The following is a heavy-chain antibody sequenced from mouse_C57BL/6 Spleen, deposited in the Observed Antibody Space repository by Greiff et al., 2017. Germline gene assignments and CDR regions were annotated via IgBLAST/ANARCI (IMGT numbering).Heavy chain of an antibody. D-gene: IGHD2-5*01. CDR1: GYTFTGYW. J-gene: IGHJ4*01. Sequence: QVQLKQSGAELMKPGASVKLSCKATGYTFTGYWIEWVKQRPGHGLEWIGEILPGSGSTNYNEKFKGKATFTADTSSNTAYMQLSSLTTEDSAIYYCARREDLDSKEGDAMDYWGQGTSVTVSS. CDR2: ILPGSGST. CDR3: ARREDLDSKEGDAMDY. V-gene: IGHV1-9*01.